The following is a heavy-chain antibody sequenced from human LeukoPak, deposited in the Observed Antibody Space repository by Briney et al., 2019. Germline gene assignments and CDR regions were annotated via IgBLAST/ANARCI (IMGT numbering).Heavy chain of an antibody. Sequence: ASVKVSCKASGYTFTGYYMHWVRQAPGQGLEWMGWINPNSGGTNYAQKFQGRVTMTRDTSISTAYMELSRLRSDDTAVYYCATRLEAVDAFDIWGQGTMVTVSS. CDR3: ATRLEAVDAFDI. V-gene: IGHV1-2*02. D-gene: IGHD5-24*01. CDR2: INPNSGGT. CDR1: GYTFTGYY. J-gene: IGHJ3*02.